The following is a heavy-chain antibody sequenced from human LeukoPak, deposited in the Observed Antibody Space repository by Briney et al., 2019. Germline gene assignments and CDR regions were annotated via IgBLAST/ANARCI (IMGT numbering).Heavy chain of an antibody. CDR3: ARSPVNWGELSYFDL. CDR2: ISGSGGST. J-gene: IGHJ2*01. CDR1: GFTFSSYA. V-gene: IGHV3-23*01. Sequence: GGSLRLSCAASGFTFSSYAMSWVRQAPGKGLEWVSAISGSGGSTYYADSVKGRFTISRDDSKNTLYLQMGSLRAEDVAVYYCARSPVNWGELSYFDLWGRGTLVTVSS. D-gene: IGHD7-27*01.